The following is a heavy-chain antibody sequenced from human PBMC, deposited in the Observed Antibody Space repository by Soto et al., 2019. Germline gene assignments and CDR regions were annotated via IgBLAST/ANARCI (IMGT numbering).Heavy chain of an antibody. Sequence: QVQLVQSGAEVKKPGASMKVSCTTSGYTFTDYYIHWVRQAPGQGLEWMGWINPKGGATNYTQKFQGRVTMTRDTSISTAYMELSRLRYDDTAVYYCAKDPAFGVSQAWNWFDPRGQGTLVTVPS. J-gene: IGHJ5*02. CDR2: INPKGGAT. CDR1: GYTFTDYY. V-gene: IGHV1-2*02. D-gene: IGHD3-3*01. CDR3: AKDPAFGVSQAWNWFDP.